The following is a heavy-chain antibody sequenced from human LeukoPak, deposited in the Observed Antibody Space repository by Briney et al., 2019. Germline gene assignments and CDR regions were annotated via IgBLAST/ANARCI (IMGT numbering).Heavy chain of an antibody. D-gene: IGHD3-3*01. Sequence: GGSLRLSCAASGFTFSSYWMSWVRQAPGKGLEWVANIKQDGSEKYYVDSVKGRFTISRDNAKNSLNLQMNSLRAEDTAVYYCARDVYDFWSGTGRWFDPWGQGTLVTVSS. V-gene: IGHV3-7*01. CDR2: IKQDGSEK. J-gene: IGHJ5*02. CDR1: GFTFSSYW. CDR3: ARDVYDFWSGTGRWFDP.